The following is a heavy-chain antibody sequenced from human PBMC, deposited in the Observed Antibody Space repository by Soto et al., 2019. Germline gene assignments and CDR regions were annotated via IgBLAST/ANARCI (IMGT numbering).Heavy chain of an antibody. CDR2: ISYDGSNK. CDR1: GFTFSSYG. D-gene: IGHD6-19*01. J-gene: IGHJ6*02. Sequence: PGGSLRLSCAASGFTFSSYGMHWVRQAPGKGLEWVAVISYDGSNKYYADPVKGRFTISRDNSKNTLYLQMNSLRAEDTAVYYCAKDWVPYSSGWDYYYYGMDVWGQGTTVTVSS. CDR3: AKDWVPYSSGWDYYYYGMDV. V-gene: IGHV3-30*18.